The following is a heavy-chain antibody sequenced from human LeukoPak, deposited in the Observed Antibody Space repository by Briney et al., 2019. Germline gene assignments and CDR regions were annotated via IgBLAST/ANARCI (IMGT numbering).Heavy chain of an antibody. J-gene: IGHJ4*02. CDR1: GFTFRSYA. Sequence: GGSLRLSCAASGFTFRSYAMNWVRQAPGKGLEWVSAISGSGSATYYADSVKGRFTISRDNSKNTLYLQMNSLRAEDTAVYYCARDNGDFDYWGQGTLVTVSS. V-gene: IGHV3-23*01. CDR2: ISGSGSAT. CDR3: ARDNGDFDY.